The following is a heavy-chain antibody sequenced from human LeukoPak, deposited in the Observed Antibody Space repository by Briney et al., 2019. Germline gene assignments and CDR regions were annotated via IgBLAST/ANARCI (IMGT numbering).Heavy chain of an antibody. D-gene: IGHD3-16*01. CDR1: RFSVNSNY. Sequence: GFLRLFFGGSRFSVNSNYMGLVRQASGKGLEWVSVIYCGGGTYYADSVKGRFTISRDNSKNTVYLQMNSLRAEDTAVYYCARNWVPSGYSYYYGMDVWGQGTTVTVSS. CDR2: IYCGGGT. CDR3: ARNWVPSGYSYYYGMDV. J-gene: IGHJ6*02. V-gene: IGHV3-66*01.